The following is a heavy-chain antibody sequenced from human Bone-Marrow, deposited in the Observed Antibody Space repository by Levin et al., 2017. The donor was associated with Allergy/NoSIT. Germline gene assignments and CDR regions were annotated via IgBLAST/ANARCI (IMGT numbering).Heavy chain of an antibody. J-gene: IGHJ6*02. CDR1: GFTISNYY. V-gene: IGHV3-53*01. D-gene: IGHD2/OR15-2a*01. CDR3: ASTVRSTSPRDEHFYPADV. CDR2: IYSGGRT. Sequence: AGGSLRLSCEVSGFTISNYYMSWVRLAPGMGLEWVSNIYSGGRTSYADSVKGRFTISRDNSKNTVYLQMNSLRGDDTAMYYCASTVRSTSPRDEHFYPADVWGQGTTVTVSS.